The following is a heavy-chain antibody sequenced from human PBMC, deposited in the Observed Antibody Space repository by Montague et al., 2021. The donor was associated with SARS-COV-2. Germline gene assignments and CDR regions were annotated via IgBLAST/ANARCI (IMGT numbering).Heavy chain of an antibody. CDR3: VARGDYANAGAY. Sequence: SETLSLTCTVSGGSIANSHKYWGWVRQPPGKGLEWIGSVLYTGTPYDHPSLTARVTISLDTSKNQFSLKMYSVTAADTATYFCVARGDYANAGAYWGQGTLVTVSS. CDR1: GGSIANSHKY. V-gene: IGHV4-39*07. D-gene: IGHD2-2*01. CDR2: VLYTGTP. J-gene: IGHJ4*02.